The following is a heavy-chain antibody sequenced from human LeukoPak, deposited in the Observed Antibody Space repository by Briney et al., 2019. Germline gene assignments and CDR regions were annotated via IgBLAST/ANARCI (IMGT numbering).Heavy chain of an antibody. D-gene: IGHD1-26*01. J-gene: IGHJ4*02. CDR2: LIENGATT. CDR3: VKDYRVGSSPAFGDF. Sequence: GGSLRLSCAASGFTFSSYSMNWIRQAPGKGLEWVSGLIENGATTYYADSVKGRFSISRDNSMNTVYLQMNNLKAEDTAVYYCVKDYRVGSSPAFGDFWGQGTLVTVSS. CDR1: GFTFSSYS. V-gene: IGHV3-23*01.